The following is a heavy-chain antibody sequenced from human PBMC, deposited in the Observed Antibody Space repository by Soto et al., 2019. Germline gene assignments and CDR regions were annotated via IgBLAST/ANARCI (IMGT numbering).Heavy chain of an antibody. J-gene: IGHJ5*02. CDR3: ARGDYVSWFDP. CDR2: IYYSGST. CDR1: GGSISSGGYY. D-gene: IGHD4-17*01. Sequence: SETLSLTCTVSGGSISSGGYYWSWIRQHPGKGLEWIGYIYYSGSTCYNPSLKSRVTISVDTSKNQFSLKLSSVTAADTAVYNCARGDYVSWFDPWGQGTLVTVSS. V-gene: IGHV4-31*03.